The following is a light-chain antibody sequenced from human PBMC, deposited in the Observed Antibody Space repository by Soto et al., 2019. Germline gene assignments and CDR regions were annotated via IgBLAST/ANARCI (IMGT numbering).Light chain of an antibody. J-gene: IGKJ3*01. Sequence: EVVLTQSPATLSLSPGERATLSCRASQSISSYLAWYQQKPGQAPRLLIYDASNSATGIPARFSGSGSGTDFTLTISSLEPEALAVDYCQQRSNWPPLFAFGPGTRVDIK. CDR1: QSISSY. V-gene: IGKV3-11*01. CDR3: QQRSNWPPLFA. CDR2: DAS.